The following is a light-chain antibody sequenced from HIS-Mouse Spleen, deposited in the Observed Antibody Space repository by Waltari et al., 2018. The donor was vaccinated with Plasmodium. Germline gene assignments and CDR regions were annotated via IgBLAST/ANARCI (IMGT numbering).Light chain of an antibody. CDR3: SSYTSSSTLLYV. CDR2: EVS. CDR1: SSDVGGYNY. V-gene: IGLV2-14*01. J-gene: IGLJ1*01. Sequence: QSALTQPPSASGSPGQSVTISCTGTSSDVGGYNYVPWYQQHAGKAPKLMIYEVSNRPSGVSNRFSGSKSGNTASLTISGLQAEDEADYYCSSYTSSSTLLYVFGTGTKVTVL.